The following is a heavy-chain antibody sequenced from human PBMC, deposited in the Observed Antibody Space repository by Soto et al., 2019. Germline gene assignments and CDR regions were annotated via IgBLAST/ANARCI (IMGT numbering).Heavy chain of an antibody. CDR3: AREYGSGSYPYYYYMDV. D-gene: IGHD3-10*01. Sequence: ASVKVSCKASGYTFTGYYMHWVRQAPGQGLEWMGWINPNSGGTNYAQKFQGWVTMTRDTSISTAYMELSRLRSDDTAVYYCAREYGSGSYPYYYYMDVWGNGTTVNVSS. V-gene: IGHV1-2*04. CDR1: GYTFTGYY. CDR2: INPNSGGT. J-gene: IGHJ6*03.